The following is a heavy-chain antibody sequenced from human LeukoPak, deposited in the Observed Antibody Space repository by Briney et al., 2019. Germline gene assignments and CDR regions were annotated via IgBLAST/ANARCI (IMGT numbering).Heavy chain of an antibody. J-gene: IGHJ2*01. D-gene: IGHD3-10*01. Sequence: GGSLRLSCAASGFTFSNYAMNWVRQAPGKGLEWLSYISSYSSDIYYADSVKGRFTISRDNAENSLFLQMNSLRAEDTAVYYCARDRESQWYLDLWGRGTLVTVSS. CDR3: ARDRESQWYLDL. CDR1: GFTFSNYA. CDR2: ISSYSSDI. V-gene: IGHV3-48*01.